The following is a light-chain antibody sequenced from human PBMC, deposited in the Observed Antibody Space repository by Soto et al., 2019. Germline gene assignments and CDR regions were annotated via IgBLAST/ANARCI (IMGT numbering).Light chain of an antibody. CDR1: NSDVGSYSL. J-gene: IGLJ1*01. V-gene: IGLV2-23*01. Sequence: QSALTQPASVSGSPGQSITISCTGTNSDVGSYSLGSWYQQHPGEAPKLIIYEGSKRPSGVSNRFSGSKSVNTASLTISGLRAEDEADYYCCSYAGALTSAAYVFGTATKLTVL. CDR2: EGS. CDR3: CSYAGALTSAAYV.